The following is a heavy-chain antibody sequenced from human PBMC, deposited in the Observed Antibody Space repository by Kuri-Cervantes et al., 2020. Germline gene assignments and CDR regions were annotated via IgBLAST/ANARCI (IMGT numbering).Heavy chain of an antibody. CDR2: ISYDGSNK. CDR3: ARDRSRWLASFDY. D-gene: IGHD6-19*01. Sequence: GESLKISCTASGLTFSSYAMHWVRQASGKGLEWVAVISYDGSNKYYADSVKGRFTISRDNSKNTLYLQMNSLRAEDTAVYYCARDRSRWLASFDYWGQGTLVTVSS. J-gene: IGHJ4*02. CDR1: GLTFSSYA. V-gene: IGHV3-30-3*01.